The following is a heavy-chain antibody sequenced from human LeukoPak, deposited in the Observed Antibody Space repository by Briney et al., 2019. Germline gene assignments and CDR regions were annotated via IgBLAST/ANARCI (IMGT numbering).Heavy chain of an antibody. V-gene: IGHV3-7*05. J-gene: IGHJ4*02. D-gene: IGHD6-13*01. CDR2: IKQDGTAT. CDR3: ARMSIAAAGDFDF. Sequence: PGGSLRLSCAASGFTFSRHWMSWVRQAPGKGLEWVANIKQDGTATYYVDSVKGRFTISRDNAKNSLYLQMNSLRAEDTAVYYCARMSIAAAGDFDFWGQGTLVTVSS. CDR1: GFTFSRHW.